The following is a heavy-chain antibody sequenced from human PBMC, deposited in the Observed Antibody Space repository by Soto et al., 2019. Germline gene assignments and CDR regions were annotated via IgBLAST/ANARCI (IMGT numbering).Heavy chain of an antibody. CDR3: ARGRSFRWDGYYYYYYGMDV. V-gene: IGHV4-34*01. J-gene: IGHJ6*02. D-gene: IGHD3-10*01. Sequence: SETLSLTCAVYGGSFSGYYWSWIRQPPGKGLEWIGEINHSGSTNYNPSLKSRVTISIDMSKNRFSLKLSSVTAADTAVYYCARGRSFRWDGYYYYYYGMDVWGQGTTVTVSS. CDR1: GGSFSGYY. CDR2: INHSGST.